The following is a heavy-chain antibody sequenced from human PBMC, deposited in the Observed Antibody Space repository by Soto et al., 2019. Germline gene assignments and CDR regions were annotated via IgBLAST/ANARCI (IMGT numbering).Heavy chain of an antibody. Sequence: GGSLRLSCAASGFTFSSYGMHWVRQAPGKGLEWVAVISYDGTEKYHADSVKGRFTISRDNFKNTLYLQVNSLRAEDTAVYYCARKPETGATVPFDYWGQGTLVTVSS. V-gene: IGHV3-30*03. D-gene: IGHD1-1*01. CDR3: ARKPETGATVPFDY. CDR2: ISYDGTEK. J-gene: IGHJ4*02. CDR1: GFTFSSYG.